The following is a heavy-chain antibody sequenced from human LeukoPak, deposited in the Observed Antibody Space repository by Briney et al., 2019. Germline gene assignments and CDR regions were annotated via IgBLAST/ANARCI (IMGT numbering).Heavy chain of an antibody. CDR1: GFTVSSNY. V-gene: IGHV3-15*01. CDR3: TTDHDIAAAGDDAFDI. Sequence: SGGSLRLSCAASGFTVSSNYMSWVRQAPGKGLEWVGRIKSKTDGGTTDYAAPVKGRFTISRDDSKNTLYLQMNSLKTEDTAVYYCTTDHDIAAAGDDAFDIWGQGTMVTVSS. D-gene: IGHD6-13*01. J-gene: IGHJ3*02. CDR2: IKSKTDGGTT.